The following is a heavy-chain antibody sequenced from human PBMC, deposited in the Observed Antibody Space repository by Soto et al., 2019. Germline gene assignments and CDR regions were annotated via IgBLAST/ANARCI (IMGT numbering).Heavy chain of an antibody. Sequence: GASVKVSCKASGYSFTNYAIQWVRQAPGQRLEWMGIINPSDGNTSYAQKYQGRVTMTRDTSTSTVYMEVSRLRFEDTAVYYCARARSEYDILSLEYWGQGTLVTVSS. CDR1: GYSFTNYA. J-gene: IGHJ4*02. V-gene: IGHV1-46*01. CDR2: INPSDGNT. D-gene: IGHD3-9*01. CDR3: ARARSEYDILSLEY.